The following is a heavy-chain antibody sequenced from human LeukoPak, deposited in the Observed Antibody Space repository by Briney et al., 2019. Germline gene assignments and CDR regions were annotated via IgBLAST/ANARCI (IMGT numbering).Heavy chain of an antibody. CDR2: IYYSGST. V-gene: IGHV4-59*12. CDR1: GGSISSYY. J-gene: IGHJ5*02. Sequence: SETLSLTCTVSGGSISSYYWSWIRQPLGKGLEWIGYIYYSGSTYYNPSLKSRVTISVDTSKNQFSLKLSSVTAADTAVYYCARDPREGYCSSTSCYTLSWFDPWGQGTLVTVSS. CDR3: ARDPREGYCSSTSCYTLSWFDP. D-gene: IGHD2-2*02.